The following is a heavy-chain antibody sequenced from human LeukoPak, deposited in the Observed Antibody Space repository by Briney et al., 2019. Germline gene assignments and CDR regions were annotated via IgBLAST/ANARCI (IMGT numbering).Heavy chain of an antibody. Sequence: GGSLRLSCAASGFTFSDYYMSWIRQAPGRGLEWVSYISSSGSTIYYADSVKGRFTISRDNAKISLYLQVNGLRDEDTAVYYCARGTRRVVITTSTFDIWGHGTMVTVSS. CDR1: GFTFSDYY. CDR2: ISSSGSTI. D-gene: IGHD3-22*01. CDR3: ARGTRRVVITTSTFDI. V-gene: IGHV3-11*04. J-gene: IGHJ3*02.